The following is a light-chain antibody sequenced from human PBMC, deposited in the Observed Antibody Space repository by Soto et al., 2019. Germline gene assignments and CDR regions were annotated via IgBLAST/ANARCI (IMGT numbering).Light chain of an antibody. V-gene: IGLV2-14*01. Sequence: QSVLTQPASVSGSPGQSITISCTGTSSDVGGYNYVSWYQQHPGKAPKLMIYDVSYRPSGVSNRFSGSKSGNTASLTISGLQAEDAADYYCSSYTSSSTLTFGTGTKVTVL. CDR1: SSDVGGYNY. CDR3: SSYTSSSTLT. CDR2: DVS. J-gene: IGLJ1*01.